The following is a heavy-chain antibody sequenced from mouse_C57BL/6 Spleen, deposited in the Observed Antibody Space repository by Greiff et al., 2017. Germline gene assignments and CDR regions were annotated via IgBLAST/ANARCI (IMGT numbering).Heavy chain of an antibody. D-gene: IGHD1-1*01. CDR2: IHPNSGST. Sequence: QVQLQQPGAELVMPGASVKLSCKASGYTFTSYWMHWVKQRPGQGLEWIGMIHPNSGSTNYNEKFKSKATLTVDKSSSTAYMQLSSLTSEDSAVYYCARSYYGSSYYAMDYWGQGTSVTVSS. CDR1: GYTFTSYW. V-gene: IGHV1-64*01. J-gene: IGHJ4*01. CDR3: ARSYYGSSYYAMDY.